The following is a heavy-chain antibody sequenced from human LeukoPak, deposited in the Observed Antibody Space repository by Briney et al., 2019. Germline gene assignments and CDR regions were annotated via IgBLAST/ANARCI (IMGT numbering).Heavy chain of an antibody. CDR2: ISGYGGST. J-gene: IGHJ6*03. D-gene: IGHD6-13*01. Sequence: GGSLRLSCAASGFTFDDYAMHWVRQAPGKGLEWVSLISGYGGSTYYADSVKGRFTISRDNSKNSLYLQMNSLRTEDTALYYCAKEGSAAAGLPYYYYYMDVWGKGTTVTVSS. CDR3: AKEGSAAAGLPYYYYYMDV. V-gene: IGHV3-43*02. CDR1: GFTFDDYA.